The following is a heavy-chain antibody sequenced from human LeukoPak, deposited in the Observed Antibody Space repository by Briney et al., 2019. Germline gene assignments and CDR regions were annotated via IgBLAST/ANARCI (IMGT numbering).Heavy chain of an antibody. CDR3: ASSGYSYGYLSQHYYFDY. V-gene: IGHV1-69*05. J-gene: IGHJ4*02. CDR1: GGTFSSYA. D-gene: IGHD5-18*01. CDR2: IIPIFGTA. Sequence: GASVKVSCKASGGTFSSYAISWVRQAPGQGLKWMGGIIPIFGTANYAQKFQGRVTITTDESTSTAYMELSSLRSEDTAVYYCASSGYSYGYLSQHYYFDYWGQGTLVTVSS.